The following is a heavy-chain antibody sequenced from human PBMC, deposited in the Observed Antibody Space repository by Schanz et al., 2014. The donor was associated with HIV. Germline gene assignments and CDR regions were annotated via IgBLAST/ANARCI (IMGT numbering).Heavy chain of an antibody. CDR1: GFTFSSYG. D-gene: IGHD2-15*01. CDR3: ARVALAVDGADYGMDV. CDR2: IWFDGSNK. Sequence: VQLVESGGGLVKPGGSLRLSCAASGFTFSSYGMHWVRQAPGKGLEWVAIIWFDGSNKYYVDSVKGRFTISRDNSKNTLHLQMYSLRVEDTAVYYCARVALAVDGADYGMDVWGQGTMVTVSS. V-gene: IGHV3-33*01. J-gene: IGHJ6*02.